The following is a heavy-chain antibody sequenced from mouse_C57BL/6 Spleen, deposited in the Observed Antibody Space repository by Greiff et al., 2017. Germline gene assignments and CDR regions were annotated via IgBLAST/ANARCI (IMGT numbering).Heavy chain of an antibody. CDR1: GYTFTSYW. CDR2: IDPHSGGT. V-gene: IGHV1-72*01. CDR3: ARSVPYYYAIDY. D-gene: IGHD1-1*01. Sequence: VQLQQPGAELVKPGASVKLSCKASGYTFTSYWMHWVKQRPGRGLEWIGRIDPHSGGTKYHEKFKSKATLTVDKPSSTAYMQLSSRTSEDSAVYYCARSVPYYYAIDYWGQGTSVTVSS. J-gene: IGHJ4*01.